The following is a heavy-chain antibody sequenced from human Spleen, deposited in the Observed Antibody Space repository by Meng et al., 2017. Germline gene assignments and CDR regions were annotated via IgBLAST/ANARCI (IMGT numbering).Heavy chain of an antibody. D-gene: IGHD6-13*01. CDR3: ARDEDISAAGKLFGDY. J-gene: IGHJ4*02. V-gene: IGHV1-2*06. CDR2: INPKSGDT. Sequence: QGQVGQSGAEVKKPGASVKVSCKASGYTFTGYYMHWVRQAPGQGLEWMGRINPKSGDTHYAQRFQGRVTMTGDTSISTAYMELSGLRSDDTAMYYCARDEDISAAGKLFGDYWGQGTLVTVSS. CDR1: GYTFTGYY.